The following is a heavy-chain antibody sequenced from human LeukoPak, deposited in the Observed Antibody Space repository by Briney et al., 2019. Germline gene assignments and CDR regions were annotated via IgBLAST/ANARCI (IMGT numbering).Heavy chain of an antibody. CDR1: GFTFSDYY. CDR3: ARVVVIPAAMSQSYYYYGMDV. Sequence: PGGSLRLSCAASGFTFSDYYMSWIRQAPGKGLEWVSYISSSGSTIYYADSVKGRFTISRDNAKNSLYLQMNSLRAEDTAVYYCARVVVIPAAMSQSYYYYGMDVWGQGTTVTVSS. J-gene: IGHJ6*02. V-gene: IGHV3-11*01. CDR2: ISSSGSTI. D-gene: IGHD2-2*01.